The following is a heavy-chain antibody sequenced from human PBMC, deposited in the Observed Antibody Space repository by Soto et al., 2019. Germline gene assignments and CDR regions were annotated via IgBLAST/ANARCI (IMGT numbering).Heavy chain of an antibody. CDR2: IIPIFGTA. CDR3: ARSQQRFIAVAGLFDY. CDR1: GGTFSSYA. J-gene: IGHJ4*02. D-gene: IGHD6-19*01. V-gene: IGHV1-69*01. Sequence: QVQLVQSGAEVKKPGSSVKVSCKASGGTFSSYAISWVRQAPGQGLEWMGGIIPIFGTANYAQKFQGRVTITADESTSTAHMELSSLRSEDTAVYYCARSQQRFIAVAGLFDYWGQGTLVTVSS.